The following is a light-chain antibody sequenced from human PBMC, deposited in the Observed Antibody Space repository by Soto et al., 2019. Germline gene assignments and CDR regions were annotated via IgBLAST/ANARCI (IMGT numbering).Light chain of an antibody. CDR3: QQFNSYPPDT. Sequence: DVQLTQSPSFLSASIGDRVTITCRASQGISTYLAWYQQKPGKAPKLLICAASTLQSGTPSRFSGSGSGTEFTLTITSLKPEDFATYYCQQFNSYPPDTFGQGTKLEIK. CDR2: AAS. J-gene: IGKJ2*01. V-gene: IGKV1-9*01. CDR1: QGISTY.